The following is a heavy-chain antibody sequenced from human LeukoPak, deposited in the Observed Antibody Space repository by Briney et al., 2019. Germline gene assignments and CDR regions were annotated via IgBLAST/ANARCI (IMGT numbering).Heavy chain of an antibody. D-gene: IGHD3-10*01. CDR2: ISGSGRST. J-gene: IGHJ3*02. V-gene: IGHV3-23*01. Sequence: PGGSLRLSCAASGFTFTNYGMIWVRQAPGRGLEWASAISGSGRSTYYADSVKGRFTISRDNSKNTLYLQMNSLRAEDTAVYYCAKDDTYYYGSGSLRAFDIWGQGTMVTVSS. CDR3: AKDDTYYYGSGSLRAFDI. CDR1: GFTFTNYG.